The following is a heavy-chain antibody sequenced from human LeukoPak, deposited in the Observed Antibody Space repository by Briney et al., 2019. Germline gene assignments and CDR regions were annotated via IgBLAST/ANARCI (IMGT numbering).Heavy chain of an antibody. D-gene: IGHD5-18*01. J-gene: IGHJ3*02. CDR1: GFTFSSYG. Sequence: GGSLRLSCAASGFTFSSYGMHWVRQAPGKGLEWVAVIWYDGGNKYYAVSVKGRFTISRDNSKNTLYLQMNSLRAEDTAVYYCARDFADTDDAFDIWGQGTMVTVSS. V-gene: IGHV3-33*01. CDR3: ARDFADTDDAFDI. CDR2: IWYDGGNK.